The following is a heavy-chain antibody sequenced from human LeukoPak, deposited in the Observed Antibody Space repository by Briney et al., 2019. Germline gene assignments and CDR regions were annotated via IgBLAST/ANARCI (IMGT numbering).Heavy chain of an antibody. Sequence: PGGSLRLSCAASGFTFSSYEMNWVRQAPGKGLEWVSYISSSGSSIYYADSVEGRFTISRDNAKNSLYLQMSSLRAEDTAVYYCARGVNYYDSSGYYFSYWGQGTLVTVSS. CDR2: ISSSGSSI. V-gene: IGHV3-48*03. D-gene: IGHD3-22*01. CDR3: ARGVNYYDSSGYYFSY. CDR1: GFTFSSYE. J-gene: IGHJ4*02.